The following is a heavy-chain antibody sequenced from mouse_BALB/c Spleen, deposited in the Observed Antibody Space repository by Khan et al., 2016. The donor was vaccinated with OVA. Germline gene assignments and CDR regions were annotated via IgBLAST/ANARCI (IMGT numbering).Heavy chain of an antibody. V-gene: IGHV3-2*02. CDR1: GYSITTDYA. Sequence: EVKLLESGPGLVKPSQSLSLTCTVTGYSITTDYAWNWIRQFPGNKLEWMGFISYSGNTKYNPSLKSRISISRDTSTNQFFLQLKSVTTEDTARYYRARVYGGDFDYWGQGTTLTVSS. CDR2: ISYSGNT. J-gene: IGHJ2*01. CDR3: ARVYGGDFDY. D-gene: IGHD1-1*01.